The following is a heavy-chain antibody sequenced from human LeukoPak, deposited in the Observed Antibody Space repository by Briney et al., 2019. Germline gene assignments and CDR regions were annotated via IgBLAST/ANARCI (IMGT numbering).Heavy chain of an antibody. J-gene: IGHJ4*02. Sequence: QAGGSLRLSCVASGFTFNTYGIHWVRQAPGKGLEWVSAISGGGGSTYYADSVKGRLTISRDNSKNTLYLQMNSVRAEDTAIYYRARDLGWFHFDSWGQGTLVTVST. CDR2: ISGGGGST. V-gene: IGHV3-23*01. CDR3: ARDLGWFHFDS. CDR1: GFTFNTYG. D-gene: IGHD2-15*01.